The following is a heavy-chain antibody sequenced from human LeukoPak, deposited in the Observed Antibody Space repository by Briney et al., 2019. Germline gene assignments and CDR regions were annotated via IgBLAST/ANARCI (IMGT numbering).Heavy chain of an antibody. CDR1: GFTFSTHS. CDR2: IGDNGAKT. CDR3: AKEYTTSWFTSLN. J-gene: IGHJ4*02. Sequence: GGSLRLSCAASGFTFSTHSMSWVRQAPGKGLEWVSGIGDNGAKTYYADFVKGRFTISRDNSKKTLYLQMNSLRAEGTAVYYCAKEYTTSWFTSLNWGQGTLVTVSS. V-gene: IGHV3-23*01. D-gene: IGHD6-13*01.